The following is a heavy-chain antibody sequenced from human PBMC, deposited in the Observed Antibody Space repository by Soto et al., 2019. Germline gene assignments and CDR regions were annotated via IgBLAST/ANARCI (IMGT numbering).Heavy chain of an antibody. D-gene: IGHD4-17*01. J-gene: IGHJ4*02. V-gene: IGHV4-39*07. CDR1: GGSISSSSYY. Sequence: SETLSLTCTVSGGSISSSSYYWGWIRQPPGKGLEWIGSIYYSGSTYYNPSLKSRVTISVDTSKNQFSLKLSSVTAADTAVYYCVRGMTTLTTFDYWGPGTLVTVFS. CDR2: IYYSGST. CDR3: VRGMTTLTTFDY.